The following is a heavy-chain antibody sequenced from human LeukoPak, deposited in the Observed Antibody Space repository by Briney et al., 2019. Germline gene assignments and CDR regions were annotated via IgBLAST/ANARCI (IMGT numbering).Heavy chain of an antibody. Sequence: ASVKVSCKASGYTFTGYYIHWVRQAPGQGLEWMGRINPNSGGTNYAQKFQGRVTMTRDTAISTAYMELSRLKSDDTAVYYCASGREYCSSTSCRAADAFDIWGQGTMVTVSS. CDR3: ASGREYCSSTSCRAADAFDI. CDR2: INPNSGGT. J-gene: IGHJ3*02. CDR1: GYTFTGYY. V-gene: IGHV1-2*06. D-gene: IGHD2-2*01.